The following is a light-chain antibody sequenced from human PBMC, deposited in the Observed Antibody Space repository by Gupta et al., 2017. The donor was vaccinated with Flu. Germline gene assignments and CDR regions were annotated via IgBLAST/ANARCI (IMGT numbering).Light chain of an antibody. CDR3: CSYAVIRDRQL. CDR1: SSDVGRYNL. V-gene: IGLV2-23*02. J-gene: IGLJ2*01. CDR2: EVN. Sequence: QSALSQPASVSGSPGQSITISCTGTSSDVGRYNLVSWYQQYPGKAPKLLIYEVNKRPSGVSNRFSGYKSGNTASLTISGLQSDDEAEYYCCSYAVIRDRQLFGGGTKLTVL.